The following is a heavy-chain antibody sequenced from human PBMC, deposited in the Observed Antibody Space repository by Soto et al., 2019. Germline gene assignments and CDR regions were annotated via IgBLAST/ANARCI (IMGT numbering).Heavy chain of an antibody. J-gene: IGHJ4*02. CDR3: ARTPLGSSWSPRSYYFDY. V-gene: IGHV1-69*01. Sequence: QVQLVQSGAEVKKPGSSVKVSCKASGGTFSSYAISWVRQAPGQGLEWMGGIIPIFGTANYAQKFQGRVTITADESTSTAYMELSSLRSEDTAVYYCARTPLGSSWSPRSYYFDYWGQGTLVTVSS. D-gene: IGHD6-13*01. CDR2: IIPIFGTA. CDR1: GGTFSSYA.